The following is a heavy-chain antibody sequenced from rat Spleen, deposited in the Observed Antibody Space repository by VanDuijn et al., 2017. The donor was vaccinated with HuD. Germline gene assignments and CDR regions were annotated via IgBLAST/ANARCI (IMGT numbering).Heavy chain of an antibody. CDR2: ITNTGSRT. V-gene: IGHV5-31*01. D-gene: IGHD1-1*01. J-gene: IGHJ3*01. CDR3: ARRDYSLFDY. Sequence: EVQLVESGGDLVQPGRSMKLSCAASGFTFNYYWMTWIRQAPGRGLEWVASITNTGSRTFYPDSVKGRFTISRDNAKSTLYLQMNSLRSEDTATYYCARRDYSLFDYWGQGTLVTVSS. CDR1: GFTFNYYW.